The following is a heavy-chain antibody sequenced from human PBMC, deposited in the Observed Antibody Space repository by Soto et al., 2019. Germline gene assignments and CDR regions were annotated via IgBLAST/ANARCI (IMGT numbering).Heavy chain of an antibody. V-gene: IGHV4-59*08. CDR2: IYYSGST. CDR1: DGSISSYY. Sequence: ASVTLSLTCTVSDGSISSYYWSWIRQPPGKGLEWIGYIYYSGSTNYNPSLKSRVTISVDTSKNQFSLKLSSVTAADTAVYYCARYYCSGGSCYWFDPWGQGTLVTVSS. J-gene: IGHJ5*02. D-gene: IGHD2-15*01. CDR3: ARYYCSGGSCYWFDP.